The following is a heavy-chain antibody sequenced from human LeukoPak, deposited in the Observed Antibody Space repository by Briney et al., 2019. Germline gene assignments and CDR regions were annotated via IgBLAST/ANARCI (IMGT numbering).Heavy chain of an antibody. CDR2: IYYSGST. D-gene: IGHD5-24*01. V-gene: IGHV4-39*07. Sequence: SETLSLTCTVSGGSISSSSYYWGWIRQPPGKGLEWIGSIYYSGSTNYNPSLKSRVTISVDTSKNQFSLKLNSVTAADTAVYYCARGRDGYNFLNRGEYYYFDYWGQGTLVTVSS. J-gene: IGHJ4*02. CDR1: GGSISSSSYY. CDR3: ARGRDGYNFLNRGEYYYFDY.